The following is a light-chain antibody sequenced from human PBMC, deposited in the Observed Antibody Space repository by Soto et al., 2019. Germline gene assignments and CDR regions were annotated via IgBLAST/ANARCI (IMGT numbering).Light chain of an antibody. V-gene: IGKV1-5*03. CDR3: QQFGAGSPWT. J-gene: IGKJ1*01. CDR2: KAS. CDR1: QSISTW. Sequence: DIPVTQSPSTLSASVGDRVTITCRASQSISTWLAWFQQKPGKAPKVLISKASTLESGVPSRFSGDGSGTEFTLTISSLQTDDAATYYCQQFGAGSPWTFGQGTKVEIK.